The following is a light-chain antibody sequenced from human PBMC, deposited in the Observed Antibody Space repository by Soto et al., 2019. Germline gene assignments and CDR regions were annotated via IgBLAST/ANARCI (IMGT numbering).Light chain of an antibody. V-gene: IGKV1-39*01. Sequence: DIQMTQSPSSLSASVGDRVTITCRASQSISSYLNWYQQKPGKAPKLLIYAASSLQSGVPSRFSGSGSGTDFTLTISSLQPEDFATYYCQQSYGTHTFGGGTKVEIK. J-gene: IGKJ4*01. CDR2: AAS. CDR1: QSISSY. CDR3: QQSYGTHT.